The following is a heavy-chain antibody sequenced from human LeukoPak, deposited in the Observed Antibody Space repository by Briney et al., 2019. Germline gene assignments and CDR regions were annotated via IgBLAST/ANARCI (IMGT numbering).Heavy chain of an antibody. Sequence: PGGSLRLSCAVSGFTFSSFSMSWVRQAPGKGLEWVAKMREDGSAIFYVDSVKGRFTISRDNAKNSLYLQMNSLRAEDTAVYYCARSQGYYDSSGYDFDYWGQGTLVTVSS. D-gene: IGHD3-22*01. CDR2: MREDGSAI. CDR1: GFTFSSFS. CDR3: ARSQGYYDSSGYDFDY. V-gene: IGHV3-7*01. J-gene: IGHJ4*02.